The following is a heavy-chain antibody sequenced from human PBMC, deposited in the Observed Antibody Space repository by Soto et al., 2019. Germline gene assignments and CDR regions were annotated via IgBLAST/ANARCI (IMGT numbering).Heavy chain of an antibody. CDR1: GGTFSSYA. J-gene: IGHJ6*02. CDR3: ARAWDYDSSGSLRNYYYGMDV. D-gene: IGHD3-22*01. Sequence: QVQLVQSGAEVKKPGSSVKVSCKASGGTFSSYAISWVRQAPGQGLEWMGGIIPIFGTANYAQKFQGRVTITADEYPSTDSLELRSLRCEDTAVYYCARAWDYDSSGSLRNYYYGMDVWGQGTTVTVSS. CDR2: IIPIFGTA. V-gene: IGHV1-69*12.